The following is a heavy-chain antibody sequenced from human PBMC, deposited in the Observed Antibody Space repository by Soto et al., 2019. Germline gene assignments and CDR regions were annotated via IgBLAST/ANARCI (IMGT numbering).Heavy chain of an antibody. Sequence: VGSLRLSCAVSGFTFRRFGMNWVRQAPGKGLEWVARISNDGSNEYYVDSVKGRFTISRDNSKNTLYLQMDSLRAEDTAVYYCAKGEVRGIIPSYFDYWGLGTLVTVSS. J-gene: IGHJ4*02. CDR2: ISNDGSNE. D-gene: IGHD3-10*01. V-gene: IGHV3-30*18. CDR3: AKGEVRGIIPSYFDY. CDR1: GFTFRRFG.